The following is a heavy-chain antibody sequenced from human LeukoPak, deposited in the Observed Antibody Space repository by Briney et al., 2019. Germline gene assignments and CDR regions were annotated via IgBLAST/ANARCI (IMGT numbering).Heavy chain of an antibody. Sequence: GASVKVSCKASGYTFTSYGISWVRQAPGQGLEWMGWISAYNGNTNYAQKLQGRVTMTTDTSTSTAYMELRSLRSDDTAVYYCARGGYGSGSYQPNNWFDPWGQGTLVTVSS. CDR3: ARGGYGSGSYQPNNWFDP. D-gene: IGHD3-10*01. J-gene: IGHJ5*02. V-gene: IGHV1-18*01. CDR1: GYTFTSYG. CDR2: ISAYNGNT.